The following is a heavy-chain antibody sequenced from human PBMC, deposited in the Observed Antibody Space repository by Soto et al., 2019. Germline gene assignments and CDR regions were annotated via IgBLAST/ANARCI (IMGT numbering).Heavy chain of an antibody. J-gene: IGHJ4*02. V-gene: IGHV3-23*01. CDR1: GLTFSRYA. D-gene: IGHD3-9*01. Sequence: EVQVLESGGGLIQPGGSLRLSCAFSGLTFSRYAASWVRQAPGTGLEWVSGIDTSGHNTYYADFVKCRFTISRDNSNNTLFLHMNNLRAEDTAVYYCAKAVGQYLYFFNNWGQGILVTVSS. CDR2: IDTSGHNT. CDR3: AKAVGQYLYFFNN.